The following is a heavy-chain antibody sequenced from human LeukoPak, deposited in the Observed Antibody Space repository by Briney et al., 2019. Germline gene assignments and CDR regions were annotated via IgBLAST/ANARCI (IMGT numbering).Heavy chain of an antibody. CDR3: ARGAYFYGSGINWFDP. V-gene: IGHV4-59*08. CDR1: GGSISSYY. D-gene: IGHD3-10*01. CDR2: IYYSGST. Sequence: SETLSLTCTVSGGSISSYYWSWIRQPPGKGLEWIGYIYYSGSTNYNPSLKSRVTISVDTSKNQFPLKLSYVTAADTAVYYCARGAYFYGSGINWFDPWGQGTLVTVSS. J-gene: IGHJ5*02.